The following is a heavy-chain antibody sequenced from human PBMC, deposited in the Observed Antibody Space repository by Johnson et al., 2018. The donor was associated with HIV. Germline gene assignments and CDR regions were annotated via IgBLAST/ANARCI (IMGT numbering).Heavy chain of an antibody. CDR3: ARDHIRGYDSPNDAFDI. CDR1: GFTFSDYY. J-gene: IGHJ3*02. D-gene: IGHD3-22*01. V-gene: IGHV3-11*04. CDR2: ISSSGSTI. Sequence: QVQLVESGGGLVKPGGSLRLSCAASGFTFSDYYMSWIRQAPGKGLEWVSYISSSGSTIYYADSVKGRFTISRDNAKNSLYLQMNSLRAEDTAVDDCARDHIRGYDSPNDAFDIWGQGTMVTVSS.